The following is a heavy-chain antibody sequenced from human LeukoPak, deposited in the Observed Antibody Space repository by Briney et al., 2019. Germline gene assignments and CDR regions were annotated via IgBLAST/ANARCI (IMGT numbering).Heavy chain of an antibody. CDR1: GYTFTSYD. CDR3: AKGGSGTYPKGWFDP. V-gene: IGHV1-8*01. J-gene: IGHJ5*02. CDR2: MNPNSGNA. D-gene: IGHD1-26*01. Sequence: ASVKVSCKASGYTFTSYDINWVRQATGQGLEWMGWMNPNSGNAGCAQKFQGRVTMTRNTSISTAYMELNSLRSEDTAVYYCAKGGSGTYPKGWFDPWGQGTLVTVSS.